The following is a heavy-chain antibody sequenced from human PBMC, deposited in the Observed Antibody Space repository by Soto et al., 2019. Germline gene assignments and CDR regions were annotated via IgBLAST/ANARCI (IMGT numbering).Heavy chain of an antibody. CDR2: ISYSGST. J-gene: IGHJ4*02. CDR1: GVSIIPDY. V-gene: IGHV4-59*08. CDR3: ARLGGYDSSDY. Sequence: SETLSLTCTVSGVSIIPDYWSWIRQPPGKGLEWIGYISYSGSTNYNPSLRSRVTISLDTSKNQFSLKLSSVTAADTAVYYCARLGGYDSSDYWGQGTLVT. D-gene: IGHD5-12*01.